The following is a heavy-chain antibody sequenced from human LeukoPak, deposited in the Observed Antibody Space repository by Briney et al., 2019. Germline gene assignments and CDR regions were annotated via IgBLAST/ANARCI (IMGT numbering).Heavy chain of an antibody. Sequence: SVKVSCKASGGTFSSYAISWVRQAPGQGLEWMGGIIPIFGTANYAQKFQGRVTITADKSTSTAYMELSSLRSEDTAVYYCATPGWAEETMRPSYYYYYMDVWGKGTTVTVSS. V-gene: IGHV1-69*06. J-gene: IGHJ6*03. CDR1: GGTFSSYA. D-gene: IGHD1-26*01. CDR2: IIPIFGTA. CDR3: ATPGWAEETMRPSYYYYYMDV.